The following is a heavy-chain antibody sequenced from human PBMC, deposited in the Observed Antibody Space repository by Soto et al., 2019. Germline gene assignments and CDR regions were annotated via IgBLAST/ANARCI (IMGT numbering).Heavy chain of an antibody. Sequence: QVQLQESGPGLVKPSQTLSLTCTVSGGSISSGGYYWYWIRQHPGKGLEWIGYIYYSGTTYYNPSLKRRVTISVDTSKNHFSLKLSSVTAADTAVYYCAASCVACGGFNYYGMDVWGQGTTVTVSS. D-gene: IGHD2-21*01. CDR3: AASCVACGGFNYYGMDV. CDR1: GGSISSGGYY. J-gene: IGHJ6*02. CDR2: IYYSGTT. V-gene: IGHV4-31*03.